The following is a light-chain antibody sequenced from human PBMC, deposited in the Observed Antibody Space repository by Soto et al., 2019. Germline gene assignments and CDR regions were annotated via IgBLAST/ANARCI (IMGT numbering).Light chain of an antibody. J-gene: IGKJ5*01. CDR1: QSVLYTSNSSNY. CDR2: AAS. CDR3: QQTYGPPIT. V-gene: IGKV1-39*01. Sequence: DIVMTQSPDSLAVSLGERATINCKSSQSVLYTSNSSNYLNWYQQRPGKAPKLLIYAASSLQSGVPSRFSGSGSGTDFTLTITSLQFEDFATYYCQQTYGPPITFGQGTRLEIK.